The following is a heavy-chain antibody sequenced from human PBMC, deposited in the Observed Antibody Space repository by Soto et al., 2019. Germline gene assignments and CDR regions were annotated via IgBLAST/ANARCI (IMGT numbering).Heavy chain of an antibody. CDR2: IYHRGTT. J-gene: IGHJ4*02. D-gene: IGHD3-10*01. Sequence: QVQLQESGPGLVKPSETLSLTCTVSGGSISSYYLSWIRQPPGKGLEWIGYIYHRGTTNYSPSLKSRVTISADMSKNQFSLKLSSVTAADTAVYYCARAIRRGGGFDYWGQGTLVTVSS. V-gene: IGHV4-59*01. CDR3: ARAIRRGGGFDY. CDR1: GGSISSYY.